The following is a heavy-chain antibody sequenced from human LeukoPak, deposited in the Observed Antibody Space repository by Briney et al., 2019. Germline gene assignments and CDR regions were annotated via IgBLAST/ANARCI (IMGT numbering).Heavy chain of an antibody. D-gene: IGHD4-17*01. CDR2: IYYSGST. J-gene: IGHJ4*02. Sequence: SETLSLTCTVSGGSISSNYWSWIRQPPGKGLEWIGYIYYSGSTNYNPSLKSRVTISVDTSKNQFSLKLSSVTAADTAVYYCARATVPYYFDYWGQGTLVTVSS. CDR1: GGSISSNY. CDR3: ARATVPYYFDY. V-gene: IGHV4-59*01.